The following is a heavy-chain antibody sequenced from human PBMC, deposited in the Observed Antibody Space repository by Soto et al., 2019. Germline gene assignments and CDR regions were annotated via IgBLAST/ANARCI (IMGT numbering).Heavy chain of an antibody. CDR2: ISADSGHT. D-gene: IGHD4-17*01. Sequence: QVHLVQSGGEVKKPGASVKVSCKASGYTFLSYGINWVRQAPGQGLEWMGWISADSGHTAYAQKLQDRVTLTTDTSTQTAYMELRSLRSDDTAMYYCARDLRFTTSPDSWFGPWGQGTRVTVSS. CDR1: GYTFLSYG. CDR3: ARDLRFTTSPDSWFGP. J-gene: IGHJ5*02. V-gene: IGHV1-18*04.